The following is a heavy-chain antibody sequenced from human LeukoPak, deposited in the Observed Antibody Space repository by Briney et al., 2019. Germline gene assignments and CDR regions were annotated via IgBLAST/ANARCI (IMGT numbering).Heavy chain of an antibody. J-gene: IGHJ3*02. CDR2: IKQDGSEK. CDR3: ASDYYDSSGYPDAFDI. D-gene: IGHD3-22*01. Sequence: GGSLRLSCAASGFTFSSYWMSWVRQAPGKGLGWVANIKQDGSEKYYVDSVKGRFTISRDNAKNSLYLQMNSLRAEDTAVYYCASDYYDSSGYPDAFDIWGQGTMVTVSS. V-gene: IGHV3-7*01. CDR1: GFTFSSYW.